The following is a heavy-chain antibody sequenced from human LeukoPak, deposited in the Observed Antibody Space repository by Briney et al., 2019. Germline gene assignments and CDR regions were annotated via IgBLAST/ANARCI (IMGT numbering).Heavy chain of an antibody. CDR1: GFIVSSNY. CDR2: IYYSGST. CDR3: ARDDAFDI. Sequence: LRLSCAASGFIVSSNYMSWVRQAPGKGLEWIGYIYYSGSTYYNPSLKSRVTISVDTSKNQFSLKLSSVTAADTAVYYCARDDAFDIWGQGTMVTVSS. V-gene: IGHV4-31*02. J-gene: IGHJ3*02.